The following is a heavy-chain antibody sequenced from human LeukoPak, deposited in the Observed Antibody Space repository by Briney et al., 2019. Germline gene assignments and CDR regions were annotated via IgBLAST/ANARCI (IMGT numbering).Heavy chain of an antibody. CDR1: GGSISSGGYY. CDR2: IYYSGST. D-gene: IGHD3-22*01. CDR3: ARVSPSLYDSSGYYNDY. Sequence: SQTLSLTCTVSGGSISSGGYYWSWIRQHPGKGLEWIGYIYYSGSTYYNPSLKSRVTISVDTSKNQFSLKLSSVTAADTAVYYCARVSPSLYDSSGYYNDYWGQGTLVTVSS. V-gene: IGHV4-31*03. J-gene: IGHJ4*02.